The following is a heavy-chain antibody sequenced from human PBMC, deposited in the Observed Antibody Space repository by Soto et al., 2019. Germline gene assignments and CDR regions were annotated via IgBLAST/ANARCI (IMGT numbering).Heavy chain of an antibody. Sequence: ETLSLTCTVSGGSISSYYWSWIRQPPGKGLEWIGYIYYSGSTNYNPSLKSRVTISVDTSKNQFSLKLSSVTAADTAVYYCARRYYDSSGDSWFDPWGQGTLVTVSS. J-gene: IGHJ5*02. CDR3: ARRYYDSSGDSWFDP. CDR2: IYYSGST. D-gene: IGHD3-22*01. CDR1: GGSISSYY. V-gene: IGHV4-59*08.